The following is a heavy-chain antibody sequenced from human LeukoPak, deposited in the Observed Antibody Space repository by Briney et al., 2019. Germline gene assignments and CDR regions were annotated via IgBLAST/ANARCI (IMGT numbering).Heavy chain of an antibody. J-gene: IGHJ4*02. D-gene: IGHD5-12*01. CDR2: ISSSGSTI. V-gene: IGHV3-48*03. CDR1: GFTFSSYE. CDR3: ARDLGSGYEEHFDY. Sequence: GGSLRLSCAASGFTFSSYEMNWVRQAPGKGLEWVSYISSSGSTIYYADSVKGRFTISRDNAKYSLYLQMNSLRAEDTAVYYCARDLGSGYEEHFDYWGQGTLVTVSS.